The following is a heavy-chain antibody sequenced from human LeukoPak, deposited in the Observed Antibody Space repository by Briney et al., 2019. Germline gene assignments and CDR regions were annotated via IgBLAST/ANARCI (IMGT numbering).Heavy chain of an antibody. Sequence: ASVKVSCKVSGYTLTELSMHWVRQAPGKGLEWMGGFDPEDGETIYAQKFQGRVTMTEDTSTDTAYMELSSLRSEDTAVYYCATGGFMVRGVIIPHRGQGTLVTASS. CDR1: GYTLTELS. V-gene: IGHV1-24*01. D-gene: IGHD3-10*01. J-gene: IGHJ4*02. CDR3: ATGGFMVRGVIIPH. CDR2: FDPEDGET.